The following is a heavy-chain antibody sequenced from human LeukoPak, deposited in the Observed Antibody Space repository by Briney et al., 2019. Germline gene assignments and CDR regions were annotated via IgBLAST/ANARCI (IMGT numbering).Heavy chain of an antibody. CDR1: GDSLRSYY. CDR3: ARGQPYQPLPVDY. J-gene: IGHJ4*02. V-gene: IGHV4-59*01. Sequence: PSETLSLTCTVSGDSLRSYYWTWIRQPPRKGLEWIGYIYYTGSANYNPSLKSRVTISVDTSKNQFSLKLTSVTAADTAVYYCARGQPYQPLPVDYWGQGTLVTVSS. CDR2: IYYTGSA. D-gene: IGHD2-2*01.